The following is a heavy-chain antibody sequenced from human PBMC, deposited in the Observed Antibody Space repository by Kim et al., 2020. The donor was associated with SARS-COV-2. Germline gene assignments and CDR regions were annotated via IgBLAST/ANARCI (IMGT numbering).Heavy chain of an antibody. J-gene: IGHJ6*03. CDR1: GFTFGDYA. Sequence: GGSLRLSCTASGFTFGDYAMSWVRQAPGKGLEWVGFIRSKAYGGTTEYAASVKGRFTISRDDSKSIAYLQMNSLKTEDTAVYYCWFKVYCSSTSCRYYYYYMDVWGKGTTVTVSS. CDR2: IRSKAYGGTT. D-gene: IGHD2-2*01. V-gene: IGHV3-49*04. CDR3: WFKVYCSSTSCRYYYYYMDV.